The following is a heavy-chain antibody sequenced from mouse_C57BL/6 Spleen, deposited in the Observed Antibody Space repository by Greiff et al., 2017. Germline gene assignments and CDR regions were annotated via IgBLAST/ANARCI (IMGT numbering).Heavy chain of an antibody. V-gene: IGHV5-17*01. Sequence: EVMLVESGGGLVKPGGSLKLSCAASGFTFSDYGMHWVRQAPEKGLEWVAYISSGSSTIYYADTVKGRFTISRDNAKNTLFLQMTSLRSEDTAMYYCARIRTGYWYFDVWGTGTTVTVSS. CDR1: GFTFSDYG. D-gene: IGHD4-1*01. CDR3: ARIRTGYWYFDV. J-gene: IGHJ1*03. CDR2: ISSGSSTI.